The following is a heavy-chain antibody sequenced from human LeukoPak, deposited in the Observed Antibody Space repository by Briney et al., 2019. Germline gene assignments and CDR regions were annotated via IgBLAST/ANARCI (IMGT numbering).Heavy chain of an antibody. J-gene: IGHJ4*02. CDR2: IIPIFGTA. D-gene: IGHD3-3*01. CDR3: ARDPCQVGGLCLWSGYSGFDY. CDR1: GDTFSSYA. V-gene: IGHV1-69*13. Sequence: ASVKVSCKASGDTFSSYAISWVRQAPGQGLEWMGGIIPIFGTANYAQKFQGRVTITADESTSTAYMELSSLRSEDTAVYYCARDPCQVGGLCLWSGYSGFDYWGQGTLVTVSS.